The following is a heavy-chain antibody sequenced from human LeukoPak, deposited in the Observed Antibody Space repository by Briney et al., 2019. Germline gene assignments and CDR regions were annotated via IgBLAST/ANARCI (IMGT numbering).Heavy chain of an antibody. CDR2: IGTAGDT. CDR3: AREAQGYCSGGSCYGMDV. CDR1: GFTFSSYD. Sequence: GGSLRLSCAASGFTFSSYDMPWVRQATGKGLEWVSAIGTAGDTYYPGSVKGRFTISRENAKNSLYLQMNSLRAGDTAVYYCAREAQGYCSGGSCYGMDVWGQGTTVTVSS. D-gene: IGHD2-15*01. V-gene: IGHV3-13*01. J-gene: IGHJ6*02.